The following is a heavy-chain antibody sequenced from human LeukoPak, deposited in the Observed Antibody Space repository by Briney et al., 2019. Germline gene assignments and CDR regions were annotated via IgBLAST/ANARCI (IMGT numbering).Heavy chain of an antibody. J-gene: IGHJ4*01. Sequence: SETLSLTCAVSGGSISSGGYSWSWIRQPPGKGLEWIGYIYYSGSTNYNPSLKSRVTISVDTSKNQFSLKMSSVTTADTAVYYCARAGSGYSFDYWGQEPWSPSPQ. D-gene: IGHD3-3*01. CDR2: IYYSGST. CDR3: ARAGSGYSFDY. V-gene: IGHV4-61*08. CDR1: GGSISSGGYS.